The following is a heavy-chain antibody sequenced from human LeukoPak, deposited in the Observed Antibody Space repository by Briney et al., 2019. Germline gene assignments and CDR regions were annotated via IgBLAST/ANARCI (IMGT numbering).Heavy chain of an antibody. CDR3: ARGGMTTTPADLNWFDP. D-gene: IGHD4-11*01. Sequence: PSQTLSLTCAVSGGSISSGGYSWSWIRQPPGKGLEWIGYIYHSGSTYYNPSLKSRVTISVDRSKNQFSLKLSSVTAADTAVYYCARGGMTTTPADLNWFDPWGQGTLVTVSS. CDR1: GGSISSGGYS. CDR2: IYHSGST. V-gene: IGHV4-30-2*01. J-gene: IGHJ5*02.